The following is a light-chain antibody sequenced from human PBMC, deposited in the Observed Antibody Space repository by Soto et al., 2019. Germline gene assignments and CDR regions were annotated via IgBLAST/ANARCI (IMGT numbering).Light chain of an antibody. CDR2: GAS. V-gene: IGKV3-11*01. J-gene: IGKJ1*01. Sequence: EIVFTQSPDTLSVSPGERATLSCRASQSISRTLAWYQQKSGQPPRLLIYGASTRATAIPARLSGSGSGTEFTLTISSLEPEDFAVYYCQQRSNWPTFGQGTKVDIK. CDR1: QSISRT. CDR3: QQRSNWPT.